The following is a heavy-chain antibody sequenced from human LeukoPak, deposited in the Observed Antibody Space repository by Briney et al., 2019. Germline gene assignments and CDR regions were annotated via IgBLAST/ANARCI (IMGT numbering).Heavy chain of an antibody. V-gene: IGHV3-30*02. CDR2: IRYDGSSE. CDR3: QANGASKGLVY. J-gene: IGHJ4*01. D-gene: IGHD7-27*01. Sequence: PGGSLRLSCAASGFTFSGFGMHWVRQAPGKGLEWVAFIRYDGSSEYYADSVKGRFTISRDNSKNTLYLQMNSLRPGDTAVYYCQANGASKGLVYWGHGTLVSVSS. CDR1: GFTFSGFG.